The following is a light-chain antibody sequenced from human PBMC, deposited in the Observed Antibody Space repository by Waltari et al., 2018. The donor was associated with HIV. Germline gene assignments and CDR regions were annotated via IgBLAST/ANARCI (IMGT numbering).Light chain of an antibody. V-gene: IGLV2-8*01. J-gene: IGLJ1*01. CDR1: SSDIGGSEF. CDR2: EVS. Sequence: QSARTQPPSASGSPGQSVTISCTGTSSDIGGSEFVSWYQQLPGKAPKLMIYEVSKRPPGVPDRFSGSKSGDTASLTVSGLLPDDEADYYCSSHVGNNNFVFGTGTKVIVL. CDR3: SSHVGNNNFV.